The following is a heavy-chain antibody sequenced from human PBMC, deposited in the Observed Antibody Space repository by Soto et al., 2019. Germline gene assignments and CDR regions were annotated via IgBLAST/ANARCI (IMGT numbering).Heavy chain of an antibody. V-gene: IGHV1-3*01. CDR3: ASGSRRPSIYGDYEGPLPFGFDY. Sequence: ASVKVSCKASGYTFTSYAMHWVRQAPGQRLEWMGWINAGNGNTKYSQKFQGRVTITRDTSASTAYMELSSLRSEDTAVYYCASGSRRPSIYGDYEGPLPFGFDYWGQGTLVTVSS. CDR2: INAGNGNT. D-gene: IGHD4-17*01. J-gene: IGHJ4*02. CDR1: GYTFTSYA.